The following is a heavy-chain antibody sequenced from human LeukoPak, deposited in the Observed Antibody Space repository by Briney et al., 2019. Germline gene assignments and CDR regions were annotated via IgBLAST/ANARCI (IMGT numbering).Heavy chain of an antibody. Sequence: PSETLSLTCTVSGGSISSSSYYWSWIRQPPGKGLEWIGYIYYSGSTNYNPSLKSRVTISVDTSKNQFSLKLSSVTAADTAVYYCAREGYGYDYWGQGTLVTVSS. CDR3: AREGYGYDY. CDR1: GGSISSSSYY. J-gene: IGHJ4*02. D-gene: IGHD5-18*01. V-gene: IGHV4-61*01. CDR2: IYYSGST.